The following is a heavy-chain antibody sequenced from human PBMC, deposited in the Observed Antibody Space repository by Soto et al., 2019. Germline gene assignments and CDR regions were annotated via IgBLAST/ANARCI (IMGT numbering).Heavy chain of an antibody. D-gene: IGHD6-19*01. J-gene: IGHJ4*02. CDR3: AREDGGWYYFDY. Sequence: QVQLVESGGGVVQPGRSLRLSCAASGFTFSSYGMHWVRQAPGKGLEWVAVIWYDGSNKYYADSVKGRFTISRDNSKNTLYLQMNSRRAEDTAVYYCAREDGGWYYFDYWGQGTLVTVSS. CDR1: GFTFSSYG. CDR2: IWYDGSNK. V-gene: IGHV3-33*01.